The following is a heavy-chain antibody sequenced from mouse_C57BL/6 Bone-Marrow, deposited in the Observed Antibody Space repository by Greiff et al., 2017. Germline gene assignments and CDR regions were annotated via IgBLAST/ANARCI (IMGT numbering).Heavy chain of an antibody. CDR2: IDPSDSYT. CDR1: GYTFTSYW. V-gene: IGHV1-69*01. CDR3: APLRRWYFDV. D-gene: IGHD1-2*01. J-gene: IGHJ1*03. Sequence: VQLQQSGAELVMPGASVKLSCKASGYTFTSYWMHWVKQRPGQGLEWIGEIDPSDSYTNYNQKFKGKSTLTVDKSSSTAYMQLSSLTSEDSAVYYCAPLRRWYFDVWGTGTTVTVSS.